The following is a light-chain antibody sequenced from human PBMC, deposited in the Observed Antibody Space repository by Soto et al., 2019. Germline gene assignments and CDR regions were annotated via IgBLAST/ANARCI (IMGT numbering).Light chain of an antibody. Sequence: DILLTQSPCTLSLSPGERATLSCRASRSVTTFLAWYQQRPGQAPRLLISEASNRAAGIPARFSGSGSGTDFTLTISSLQPEDFAVYYCQQSHNWPRTFGQGTKVDIK. CDR2: EAS. CDR3: QQSHNWPRT. J-gene: IGKJ1*01. V-gene: IGKV3-11*01. CDR1: RSVTTF.